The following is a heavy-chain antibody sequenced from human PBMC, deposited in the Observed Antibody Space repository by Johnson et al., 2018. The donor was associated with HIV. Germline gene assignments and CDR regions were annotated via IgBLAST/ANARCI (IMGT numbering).Heavy chain of an antibody. CDR3: ARETRDDAFDI. J-gene: IGHJ3*02. CDR2: ISKDGDNE. Sequence: QVQLVESGGGLVQPGRSLRLSCAASGFSISDSAIHWVRQAPGKGLESVAVISKDGDNEYYADSVKGRFTVSRDHSKNSLYLQMNSLRAEDTAVYYCARETRDDAFDIWGQGTMVTVSA. V-gene: IGHV3-30-3*01. CDR1: GFSISDSA. D-gene: IGHD4-11*01.